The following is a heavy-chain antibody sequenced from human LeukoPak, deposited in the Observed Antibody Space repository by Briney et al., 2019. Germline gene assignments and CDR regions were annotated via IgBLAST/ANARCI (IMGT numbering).Heavy chain of an antibody. CDR3: VRVVLGVVAAVPYYYYMDV. V-gene: IGHV4-34*01. CDR1: GGSFSGYY. Sequence: SETLSLTCAVYGGSFSGYYWSWIRQSPGKGLEWIGSIYYSGSTYYNPSLKSRVTISVDTSKNQFSLKLSSVTAADTAVYYCVRVVLGVVAAVPYYYYMDVWGKGTTVTISS. CDR2: IYYSGST. J-gene: IGHJ6*03. D-gene: IGHD2-15*01.